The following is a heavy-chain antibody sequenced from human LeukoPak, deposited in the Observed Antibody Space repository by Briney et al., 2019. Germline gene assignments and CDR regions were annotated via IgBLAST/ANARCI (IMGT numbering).Heavy chain of an antibody. CDR2: IYTSGST. J-gene: IGHJ4*02. D-gene: IGHD3-10*01. CDR3: AKVRGSGSYYNALDY. Sequence: SETLSLTCTVSGGSISSGSYYWGWIRQPAGKGLEWIGRIYTSGSTNYNPSLKSRVTISVDTSKNQFSLKLSSVTAADTAVYYCAKVRGSGSYYNALDYWGQGTLVTVSS. V-gene: IGHV4-61*02. CDR1: GGSISSGSYY.